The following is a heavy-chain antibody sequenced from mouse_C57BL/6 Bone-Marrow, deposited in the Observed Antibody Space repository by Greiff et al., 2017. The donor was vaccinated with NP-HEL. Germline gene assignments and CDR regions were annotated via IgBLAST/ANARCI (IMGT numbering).Heavy chain of an antibody. CDR2: ISSGGDYI. D-gene: IGHD4-1*02. Sequence: EVMLVESGEGLVKPGGSLKLSCAASGFTFSSYAMSWVRQTPEKRLEWVAYISSGGDYIYYADTVKGRFTISRDNARNTLYLQMSSLKSEDTAMYYCTRDTPSNWYGAWFAYWGQGTLVTVSA. V-gene: IGHV5-9-1*02. CDR1: GFTFSSYA. J-gene: IGHJ3*01. CDR3: TRDTPSNWYGAWFAY.